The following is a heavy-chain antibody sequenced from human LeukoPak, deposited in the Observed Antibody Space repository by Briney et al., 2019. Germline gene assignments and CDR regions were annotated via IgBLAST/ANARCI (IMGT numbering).Heavy chain of an antibody. D-gene: IGHD6-13*01. CDR2: INPNSGGT. CDR1: GYTFTSYY. V-gene: IGHV1-2*04. CDR3: ARDGIAAAGTYYYYGMDV. Sequence: ASVKVSCKASGYTFTSYYMHWVRQAPGQGLEWMGWINPNSGGTNYAQKFQGWVTMTRDTSISTAYMELSRLRSDDTAAYYCARDGIAAAGTYYYYGMDVWGQGTTVTVSS. J-gene: IGHJ6*02.